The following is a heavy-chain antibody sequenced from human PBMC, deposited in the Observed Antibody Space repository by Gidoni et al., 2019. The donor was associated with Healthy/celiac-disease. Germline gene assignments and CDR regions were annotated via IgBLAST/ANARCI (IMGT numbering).Heavy chain of an antibody. CDR2: FDHEDGET. J-gene: IGHJ6*02. CDR1: GYTLPELS. V-gene: IGHV1-24*01. Sequence: QVQLVQSGAEVKKPGASVKVSCKVSGYTLPELSMHWVRQAPGKGLEWMGGFDHEDGETIYEQKFQGRVTMTEDTSTDTAYMELSSLRYEDTAVYYCATSSTKYYEYGMDVWGQGTTVTVSS. D-gene: IGHD2-2*01. CDR3: ATSSTKYYEYGMDV.